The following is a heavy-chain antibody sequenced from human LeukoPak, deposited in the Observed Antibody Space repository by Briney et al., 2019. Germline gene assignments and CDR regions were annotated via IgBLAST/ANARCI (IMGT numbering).Heavy chain of an antibody. J-gene: IGHJ4*02. CDR1: GFTFSSYA. Sequence: QPGGSLRLSCAASGFTFSSYAMHWVRQAPGKGLEWVAVISYDGSNKYYADSVKGRFTISRDNSKNTLYLQMNSLRAEDTAVYYCAKRRGPTSGQGHFDYWGQGTLVTVSS. CDR2: ISYDGSNK. V-gene: IGHV3-30-3*02. D-gene: IGHD1-26*01. CDR3: AKRRGPTSGQGHFDY.